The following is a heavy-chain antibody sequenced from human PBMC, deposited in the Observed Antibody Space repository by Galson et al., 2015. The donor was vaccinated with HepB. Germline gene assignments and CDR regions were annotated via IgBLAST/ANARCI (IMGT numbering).Heavy chain of an antibody. CDR2: ISNTRTYL. V-gene: IGHV3-21*06. CDR1: GFNFSNYN. Sequence: SLRLSCAASGFNFSNYNMNWVRQAPGKGLEWLSSISNTRTYLYYADSVKGRFTISRDNAKNPLYLQMNSLRAEDTAVYYCARDPLEVPGSNYYYYGMDVWGPGTMVTVSS. J-gene: IGHJ6*02. D-gene: IGHD6-19*01. CDR3: ARDPLEVPGSNYYYYGMDV.